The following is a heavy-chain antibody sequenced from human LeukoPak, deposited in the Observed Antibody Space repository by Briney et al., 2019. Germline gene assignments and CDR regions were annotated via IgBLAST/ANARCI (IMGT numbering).Heavy chain of an antibody. CDR2: INHSGST. CDR1: GGSFSGYY. V-gene: IGHV4-34*01. D-gene: IGHD3-10*01. CDR3: ARDRYYYGSGSYFFDY. J-gene: IGHJ4*02. Sequence: NPSETLSLTCAVYGGSFSGYYWSWIRQPPGKGPEWIGEINHSGSTNYYPSLKSRVTMSVDTSKNQFSLKLSSVTAADTAVYYCARDRYYYGSGSYFFDYWGQGTLVTVSS.